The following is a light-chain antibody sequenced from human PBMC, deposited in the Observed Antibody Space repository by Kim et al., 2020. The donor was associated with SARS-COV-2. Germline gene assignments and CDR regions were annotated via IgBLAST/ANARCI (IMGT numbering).Light chain of an antibody. CDR1: QIVLYSPNNKTY. CDR2: GAS. J-gene: IGKJ2*01. V-gene: IGKV4-1*01. Sequence: RPTINCNPGQIVLYSPNNKTYLVWYNRKPEHPPRLLIYGASTRESGVPARFSGSGSGTDSPLTISSWQAEDGAVNYCQQYYSTPYTFGQGHKLEIK. CDR3: QQYYSTPYT.